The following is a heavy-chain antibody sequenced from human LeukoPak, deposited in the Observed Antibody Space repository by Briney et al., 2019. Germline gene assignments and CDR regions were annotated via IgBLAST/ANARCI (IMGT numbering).Heavy chain of an antibody. V-gene: IGHV3-23*01. CDR2: ISGSGGST. CDR3: AKDRAGEVDY. Sequence: PGGSLRLSCAASGFTFSSYSMTWVRQAPGKGLEWVSAISGSGGSTYYADSVKGRFTISRDNSKNTLYLQMNSLRAEDTAVYYCAKDRAGEVDYWGQGTLVTVSS. CDR1: GFTFSSYS. J-gene: IGHJ4*02. D-gene: IGHD1-26*01.